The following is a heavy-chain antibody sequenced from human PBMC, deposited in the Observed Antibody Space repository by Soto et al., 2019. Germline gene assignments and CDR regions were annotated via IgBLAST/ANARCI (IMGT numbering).Heavy chain of an antibody. J-gene: IGHJ4*02. Sequence: QLQLQESGPGLVKPSETLSLTCTVSGGSISSSSYYWGWIRQPPGKGLEWIGSIYYSGSTYYNPSLKSRVTISVETSKNQFSLKLSSVTAADTAVYYCARHSCSSTSCYPDYWGQGTLVTVSS. CDR2: IYYSGST. D-gene: IGHD2-2*01. CDR3: ARHSCSSTSCYPDY. V-gene: IGHV4-39*01. CDR1: GGSISSSSYY.